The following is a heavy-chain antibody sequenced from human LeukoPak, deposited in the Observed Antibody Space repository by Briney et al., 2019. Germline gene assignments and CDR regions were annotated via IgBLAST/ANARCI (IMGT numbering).Heavy chain of an antibody. CDR1: GYSFTSYW. CDR2: IYPGDSDT. J-gene: IGHJ6*02. D-gene: IGHD2-2*01. V-gene: IGHV5-51*01. Sequence: GESLKISCKGSGYSFTSYWIGWVRQMPGKGLEWMGFIYPGDSDTRYSPSFQGQVTISADKSISTAYLQWSSLKASDTAMYYCARHGIVPRNYHYYYGMDVWGQGTTVTVSS. CDR3: ARHGIVPRNYHYYYGMDV.